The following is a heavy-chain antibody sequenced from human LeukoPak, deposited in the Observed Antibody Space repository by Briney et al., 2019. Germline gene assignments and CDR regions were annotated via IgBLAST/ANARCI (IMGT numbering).Heavy chain of an antibody. J-gene: IGHJ4*02. V-gene: IGHV3-23*01. CDR3: AKTPTTYCGGDCYFDY. CDR2: ISGSGGST. Sequence: PGGPLRLSCAASGFTFSSYAMSWVRQAPGKGLEWVSAISGSGGSTYYADSVKGRFTISRDNSKNTLYLQMNSLRAEDTAVYYCAKTPTTYCGGDCYFDYWGQGTLVTVS. CDR1: GFTFSSYA. D-gene: IGHD2-21*01.